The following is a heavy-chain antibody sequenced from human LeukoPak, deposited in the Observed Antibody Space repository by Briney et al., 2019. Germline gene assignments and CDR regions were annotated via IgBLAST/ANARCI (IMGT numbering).Heavy chain of an antibody. CDR1: GYTFTSYG. D-gene: IGHD6-13*01. CDR3: ARTPIAAAGTIFDF. V-gene: IGHV1-18*04. CDR2: ISAYNGNT. Sequence: ASVKVSCKPSGYTFTSYGISWVRQAAGQGLEWMGCISAYNGNTNYAQKLQGRVTMTTDTSTSTAYMELRSLRSDDTAVYYCARTPIAAAGTIFDFWGQGTLVTVSS. J-gene: IGHJ4*02.